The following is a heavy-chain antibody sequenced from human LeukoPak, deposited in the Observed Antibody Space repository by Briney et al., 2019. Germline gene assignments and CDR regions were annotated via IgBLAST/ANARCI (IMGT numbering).Heavy chain of an antibody. Sequence: SETLSLTCAVSVCSINSGNSWSWVRQSPGKGLEWIGEIYHNGTPNYNPSLKSRVTISADTFKNHFSLKMTSVTAADTAVYYCATAPILRGEGGEHYKYCMDVWGQGTTVIVSS. V-gene: IGHV4-4*02. J-gene: IGHJ6*02. CDR2: IYHNGTP. CDR3: ATAPILRGEGGEHYKYCMDV. CDR1: VCSINSGNS. D-gene: IGHD2-2*02.